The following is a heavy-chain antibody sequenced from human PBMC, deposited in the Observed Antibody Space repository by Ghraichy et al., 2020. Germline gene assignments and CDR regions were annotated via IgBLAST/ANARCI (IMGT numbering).Heavy chain of an antibody. J-gene: IGHJ6*02. CDR2: IIPIFGTA. CDR1: GGTFSSYA. Sequence: SVKVSCKASGGTFSSYAISWVRQAPGQGLEWMGGIIPIFGTANYAQKFQGRVTITTDESTSTAYMELSSLRSEDTAVYYCARGVVGPLWFGELLLGNYYGMDVWGQGTTVTVSS. D-gene: IGHD3-10*01. V-gene: IGHV1-69*05. CDR3: ARGVVGPLWFGELLLGNYYGMDV.